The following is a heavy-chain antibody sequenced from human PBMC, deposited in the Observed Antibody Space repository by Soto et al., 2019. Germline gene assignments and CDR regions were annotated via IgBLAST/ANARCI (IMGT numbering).Heavy chain of an antibody. J-gene: IGHJ4*02. CDR2: ISAYNGNT. CDR1: GSTFTSYG. Sequence: ASVTVSCTTSGSTFTSYGSSWVRQDTGQGLEWVGWISAYNGNTNYAQKLQGRVTMTTDTSTSTAYMELRSLRSDDTAVYYCARSPLELRRLAFDYWGQGTLVPVSS. CDR3: ARSPLELRRLAFDY. D-gene: IGHD1-7*01. V-gene: IGHV1-18*04.